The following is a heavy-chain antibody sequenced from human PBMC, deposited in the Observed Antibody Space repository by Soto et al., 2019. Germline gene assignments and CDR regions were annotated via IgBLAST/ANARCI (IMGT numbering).Heavy chain of an antibody. D-gene: IGHD6-19*01. CDR2: IYPCDADT. CDR3: ASRGIAVAGPFYGMDV. Sequence: GESLKISCKGSGYSFTSYWIGWVRQMPGKGLEWMGIIYPCDADTRYSPSFQGQVTISADKSISTASLRRSSLNASDTGMCPCASRGIAVAGPFYGMDVWGQGQTVPVSS. CDR1: GYSFTSYW. J-gene: IGHJ6*02. V-gene: IGHV5-51*01.